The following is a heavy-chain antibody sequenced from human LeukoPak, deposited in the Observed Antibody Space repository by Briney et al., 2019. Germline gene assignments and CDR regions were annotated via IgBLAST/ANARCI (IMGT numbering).Heavy chain of an antibody. J-gene: IGHJ6*02. D-gene: IGHD3-10*01. CDR1: GDSISSYY. CDR2: IYSSGST. Sequence: SSETLSLTCTVSGDSISSYYWSWIRQPAGKGLEWIGRIYSSGSTNYNPSLKSRVTMPLDTSKNQFSLRLSSVTAADTAVYYCARDRDYYGSGTYGMDVWGQGTTVTVSS. V-gene: IGHV4-4*07. CDR3: ARDRDYYGSGTYGMDV.